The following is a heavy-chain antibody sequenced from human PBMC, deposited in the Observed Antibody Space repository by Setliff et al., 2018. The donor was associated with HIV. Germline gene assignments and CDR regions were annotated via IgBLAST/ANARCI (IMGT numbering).Heavy chain of an antibody. CDR2: INHSGST. Sequence: SETLSLTCAVYGGSFSGYWSWIRQSPGKGLEWLGEINHSGSTAYNPALKSRVTISVDTSKNQFSLKLNSVTAADTAVYYCTVYNTGSSKDHYWGQGTPVTVSS. V-gene: IGHV4-34*01. J-gene: IGHJ4*02. D-gene: IGHD2-8*02. CDR3: TVYNTGSSKDHY. CDR1: GGSFSGY.